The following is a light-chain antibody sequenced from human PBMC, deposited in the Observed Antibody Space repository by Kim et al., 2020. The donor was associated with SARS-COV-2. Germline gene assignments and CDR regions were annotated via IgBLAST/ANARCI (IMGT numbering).Light chain of an antibody. V-gene: IGLV3-1*01. CDR3: QAWDSSTAV. J-gene: IGLJ2*01. CDR2: QDS. CDR1: KLGDKY. Sequence: SVSPGQTASITCSGDKLGDKYACWYQQKPGQSPVLVINQDSKRPSGIPERLSGSNSGNTATLTISGTQAMDEADYYCQAWDSSTAVFGGGTQLTVL.